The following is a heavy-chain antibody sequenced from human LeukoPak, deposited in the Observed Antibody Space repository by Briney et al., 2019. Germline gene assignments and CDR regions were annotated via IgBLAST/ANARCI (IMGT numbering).Heavy chain of an antibody. J-gene: IGHJ4*02. Sequence: GGSLRLSCAASGFTFSTYSMNWVRQAPGKGLEWVSSITRNSYIYYADSVKGRFTISRDNAKNSLYLQMNSLRAEDTAIYYCATYRQVLLPFESWGQGTLVTVSS. CDR2: ITRNSYI. V-gene: IGHV3-21*04. D-gene: IGHD2-8*02. CDR3: ATYRQVLLPFES. CDR1: GFTFSTYS.